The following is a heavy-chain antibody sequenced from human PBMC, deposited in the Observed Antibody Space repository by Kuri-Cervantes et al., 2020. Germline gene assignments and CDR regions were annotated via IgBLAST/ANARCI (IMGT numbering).Heavy chain of an antibody. V-gene: IGHV4-61*01. Sequence: GSLRLSCTVSGGSVSSGSYYWSWIRQPPGKGLEWIGYIYYSGSTNYNPSLKSRVTISVDTSKNQFSLKLSSVTAADTAVYYCARVKISGSYQRGYYFDYWGQGTLVTVSS. CDR3: ARVKISGSYQRGYYFDY. CDR1: GGSVSSGSYY. CDR2: IYYSGST. J-gene: IGHJ4*02. D-gene: IGHD1-26*01.